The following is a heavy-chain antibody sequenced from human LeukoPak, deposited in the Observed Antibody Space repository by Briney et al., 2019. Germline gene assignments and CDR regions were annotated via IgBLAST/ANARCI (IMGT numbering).Heavy chain of an antibody. CDR1: GFTLSSYV. V-gene: IGHV3-48*03. D-gene: IGHD4-23*01. Sequence: GGSLRLSCAASGFTLSSYVMSWVRQAPGKGLEWVSYISSSGSTIHYADSVKGRFTISRDNAKNSLYLHMNSLRAEDTAVYYCARDYGGSSPFDYWGQGTLVTVSS. J-gene: IGHJ4*02. CDR3: ARDYGGSSPFDY. CDR2: ISSSGSTI.